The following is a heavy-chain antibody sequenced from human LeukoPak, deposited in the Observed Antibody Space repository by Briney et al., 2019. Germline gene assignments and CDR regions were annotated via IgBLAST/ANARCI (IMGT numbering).Heavy chain of an antibody. CDR2: FIPIFGTA. D-gene: IGHD2-8*01. CDR1: GCTFSSYA. J-gene: IGHJ6*03. CDR3: ARSPPGLIYMDV. V-gene: IGHV1-69*01. Sequence: GASVKVSCKASGCTFSSYAISWVRQAPGQGFEWMGGFIPIFGTANYAQNFQGRVMITADESTSTAYMELSSLRSEDTAVDYCARSPPGLIYMDVWGKGTTVSVSS.